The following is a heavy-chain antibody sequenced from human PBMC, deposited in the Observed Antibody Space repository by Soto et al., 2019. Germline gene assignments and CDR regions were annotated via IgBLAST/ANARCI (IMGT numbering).Heavy chain of an antibody. CDR1: GGSISSYY. J-gene: IGHJ3*02. CDR3: ARRYGVAFDI. V-gene: IGHV4-59*08. D-gene: IGHD3-10*01. Sequence: SETLSLTRTVSGGSISSYYWIWIRQPPGKGLEWIGYIYYSGSTNYNPSLKSRVTISVDTSKNQFSLKLSSVTAADTAVYYCARRYGVAFDIWGQGTMVTVSS. CDR2: IYYSGST.